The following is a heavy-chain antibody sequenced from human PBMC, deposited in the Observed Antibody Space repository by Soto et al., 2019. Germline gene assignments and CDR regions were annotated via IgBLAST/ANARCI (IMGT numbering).Heavy chain of an antibody. CDR1: GFTFSTYG. J-gene: IGHJ4*02. Sequence: QMQLVESGGGVVQPGRSLRLSCAASGFTFSTYGMNWVRQAPGKGLEWVAIIWYDGSNKYYAESVKDRFTISRDNAKNTVSQQMNSLSAEDAAMYCCAAEEPLNYRGQGTLVTVSS. CDR3: AAEEPLNY. V-gene: IGHV3-33*01. D-gene: IGHD1-1*01. CDR2: IWYDGSNK.